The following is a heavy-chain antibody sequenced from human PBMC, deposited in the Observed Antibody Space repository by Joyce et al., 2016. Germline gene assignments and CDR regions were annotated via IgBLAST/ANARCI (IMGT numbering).Heavy chain of an antibody. CDR3: AKADYGDKIDAFDI. J-gene: IGHJ3*02. D-gene: IGHD4-17*01. Sequence: EVQLVESGGGWVQPGGSLRLSCAASGFTFSSYSMNWVRQAPGKGLEWVSYISSSSSTIYYADSVKGRFTISRDNAKNSLYLQMNSLRAEDTAVYYCAKADYGDKIDAFDIWGQGTMVTVSS. CDR2: ISSSSSTI. CDR1: GFTFSSYS. V-gene: IGHV3-48*01.